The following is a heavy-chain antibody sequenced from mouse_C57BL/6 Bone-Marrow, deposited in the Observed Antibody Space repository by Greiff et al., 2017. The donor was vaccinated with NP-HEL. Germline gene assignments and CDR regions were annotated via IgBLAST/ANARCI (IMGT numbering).Heavy chain of an antibody. J-gene: IGHJ2*01. CDR1: GFTFSSYG. Sequence: EVNLVESGGDLVKPGGSLKLSCAASGFTFSSYGMSWVRQTPDKRLEWVATISSGGSYTYYPDSVKGRFTISRDNAKNTLYLQMSSLKSEDTAMYYCARHGSTMITTYFDYWGKGTTLTVSS. CDR2: ISSGGSYT. D-gene: IGHD2-4*01. V-gene: IGHV5-6*01. CDR3: ARHGSTMITTYFDY.